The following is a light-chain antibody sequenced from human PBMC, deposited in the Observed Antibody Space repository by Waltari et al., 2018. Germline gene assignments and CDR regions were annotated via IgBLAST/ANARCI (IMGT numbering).Light chain of an antibody. Sequence: EIVLTQSPGPLPFSPGQRATLPRRARQGVSRPLAWYQQKPGQAPRPLIYGASTRATGIPDRFSGSGSGTDFSLTISRLEPEDFAVYYCQHYVRLPVTFGQGTKVEIK. CDR1: QGVSRP. J-gene: IGKJ1*01. CDR2: GAS. V-gene: IGKV3-20*01. CDR3: QHYVRLPVT.